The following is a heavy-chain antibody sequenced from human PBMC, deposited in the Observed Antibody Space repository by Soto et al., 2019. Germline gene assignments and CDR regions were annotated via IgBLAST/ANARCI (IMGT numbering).Heavy chain of an antibody. V-gene: IGHV1-69*01. J-gene: IGHJ6*02. CDR3: ARDEGYSQTKEYYYYGMDV. Sequence: QVQLVQSGAEVKKPGSSVKVSCKASGGTFSSYAISWVRQAPGQGLEWMGGIIPIFGTANYAQKFQCRVTITADESTSTAYMELSSLRSEDTGVYYCARDEGYSQTKEYYYYGMDVWGQGTTVTVSS. D-gene: IGHD5-18*01. CDR1: GGTFSSYA. CDR2: IIPIFGTA.